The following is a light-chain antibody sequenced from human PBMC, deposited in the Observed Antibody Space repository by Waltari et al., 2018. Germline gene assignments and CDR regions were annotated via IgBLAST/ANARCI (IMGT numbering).Light chain of an antibody. CDR2: EVN. Sequence: QSALTQPASVSGSPGQSITISCTGTSSDVGSYNSVSWYQQPPGKGPKRILYEVNKRPGWVSNRGSGTKSGNTASVTISGLQSEEAADYYCSSYTGRVYGSGTGTKGTVL. CDR1: SSDVGSYNS. CDR3: SSYTGRVYG. V-gene: IGLV2-14*02. J-gene: IGLJ1*01.